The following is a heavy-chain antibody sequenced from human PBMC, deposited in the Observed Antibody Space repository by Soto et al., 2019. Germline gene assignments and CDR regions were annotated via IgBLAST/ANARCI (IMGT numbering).Heavy chain of an antibody. V-gene: IGHV3-7*01. CDR3: VGALTYEVPYYYYGMDV. CDR2: IKQGGNEK. J-gene: IGHJ6*02. CDR1: GLSFSTYL. Sequence: LRLSCAASGLSFSTYLMSWVRQAPGKGLEWVANIKQGGNEKFYVDSVKGRSTISRDNDKKSLYLQMDSLRVEDTAVYYCVGALTYEVPYYYYGMDVWGQGTTVTVSS. D-gene: IGHD3-16*01.